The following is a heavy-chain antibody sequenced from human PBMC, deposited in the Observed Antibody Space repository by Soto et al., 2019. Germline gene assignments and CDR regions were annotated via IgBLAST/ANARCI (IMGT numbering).Heavy chain of an antibody. J-gene: IGHJ4*02. Sequence: SETLSLTCTVSDGSISSYYWGWIRQPPGKGLEWIGSIYYSGSTYYNPSLKSRVTISVDTSKNQFSLKLSSVTAADTAVYYCNFNGVPNDYWGQGTLVTVSS. CDR3: NFNGVPNDY. V-gene: IGHV4-59*05. D-gene: IGHD2-8*01. CDR2: IYYSGST. CDR1: DGSISSYY.